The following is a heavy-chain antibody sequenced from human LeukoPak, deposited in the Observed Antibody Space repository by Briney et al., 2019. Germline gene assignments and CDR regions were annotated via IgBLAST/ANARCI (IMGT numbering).Heavy chain of an antibody. J-gene: IGHJ4*02. Sequence: GGSLRLSCAASGFTFSNYWMHWVRQAPGKGLVWVSRVNGDGTTTDHADSVKGRFTISRDIAKNTLYLQMNSLRAEETAVYYCVREGVGATFDYWGQGTLVTVSS. D-gene: IGHD1-26*01. CDR1: GFTFSNYW. V-gene: IGHV3-74*01. CDR2: VNGDGTTT. CDR3: VREGVGATFDY.